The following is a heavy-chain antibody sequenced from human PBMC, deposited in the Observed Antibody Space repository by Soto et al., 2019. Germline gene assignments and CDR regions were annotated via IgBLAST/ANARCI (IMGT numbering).Heavy chain of an antibody. D-gene: IGHD2-2*01. CDR1: GGTFSSYA. J-gene: IGHJ6*02. Sequence: QVQLVQSGAEVKKPGSSVKVSCKASGGTFSSYAISWVRQAPGQGLEWMGGIIPISDTTNYAQKFQGRVTITADESTSTAYMELSSLRSEDTAVYYCARSQGSSTSLELYYYYYYGMDVWGQGTTVRLL. V-gene: IGHV1-69*01. CDR2: IIPISDTT. CDR3: ARSQGSSTSLELYYYYYYGMDV.